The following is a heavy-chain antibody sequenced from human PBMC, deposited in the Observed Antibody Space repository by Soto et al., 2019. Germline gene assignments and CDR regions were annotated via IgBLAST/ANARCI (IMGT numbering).Heavy chain of an antibody. V-gene: IGHV1-69*01. CDR2: IIPIFGTA. D-gene: IGHD2-2*01. CDR1: GGTFSSYA. Sequence: QVQLVQSGAEVKKPGSSVKVSCKASGGTFSSYAISWVRQAPGQGLEWMGGIIPIFGTANYAQKFQGRVTINADESTSTAYMELSSLRSEDTAVYYCASEALPIVVVPAATRYYFDYWGQGTLVTVSS. J-gene: IGHJ4*02. CDR3: ASEALPIVVVPAATRYYFDY.